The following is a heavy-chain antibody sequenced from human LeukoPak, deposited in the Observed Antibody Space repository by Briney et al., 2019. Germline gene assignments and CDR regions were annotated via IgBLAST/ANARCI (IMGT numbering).Heavy chain of an antibody. V-gene: IGHV3-7*01. CDR2: VREDGAEK. J-gene: IGHJ4*02. CDR1: GFIFNKYW. D-gene: IGHD2-2*01. CDR3: ARGCTTTSCYDY. Sequence: GGSLRLSCTASGFIFNKYWMSWVRQAPGKGLEWVATVREDGAEKYYVDSVKGRITISRDNAKNSLYLQINSPRVEDTAVYYCARGCTTTSCYDYWGQGTLVTVSS.